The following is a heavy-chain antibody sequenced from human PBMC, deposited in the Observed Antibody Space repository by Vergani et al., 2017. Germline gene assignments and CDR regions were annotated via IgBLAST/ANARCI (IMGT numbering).Heavy chain of an antibody. Sequence: VQLLESGGGLVQPGGSLRLSCAASGFTFSSYAMHWVRQAPGKGLEWVAVISYDGSNKYYADSVKGRFTISRDNSKNTLYLQMNSLRAEDTAVYYCARDKRYSGSXSDYWGQGTLVTVSS. CDR3: ARDKRYSGSXSDY. CDR2: ISYDGSNK. J-gene: IGHJ4*02. D-gene: IGHD1-26*01. CDR1: GFTFSSYA. V-gene: IGHV3-30-3*01.